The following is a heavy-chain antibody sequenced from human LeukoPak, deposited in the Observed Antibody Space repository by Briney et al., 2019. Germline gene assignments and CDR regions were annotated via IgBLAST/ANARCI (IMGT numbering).Heavy chain of an antibody. Sequence: PGGSLRLSCAASGFTFSSYSMNWVRQAPGKGLEWVSYISSSSSTIYYADSVQGRFTISRDNAKNSLHLHMNSLRAEDTAVYYCARDEENFWSGSDFDYWGQGTLVTVSS. J-gene: IGHJ4*02. D-gene: IGHD3-3*01. V-gene: IGHV3-48*01. CDR2: ISSSSSTI. CDR1: GFTFSSYS. CDR3: ARDEENFWSGSDFDY.